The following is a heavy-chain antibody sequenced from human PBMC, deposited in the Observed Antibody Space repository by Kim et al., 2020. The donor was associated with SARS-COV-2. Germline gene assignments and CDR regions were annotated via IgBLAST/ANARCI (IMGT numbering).Heavy chain of an antibody. CDR3: AKGSSLYGDYEYYYYYGMDV. Sequence: GGSLRLSCAASGFTFSSYAMSWVRQAPGKGLEWVSAISGSGGSTYYADSVKGRFTISRDNFKNTLYLQMNSLRAEDTAVYYCAKGSSLYGDYEYYYYYGMDVWGQGTTVTVSS. D-gene: IGHD4-17*01. V-gene: IGHV3-23*01. J-gene: IGHJ6*02. CDR1: GFTFSSYA. CDR2: ISGSGGST.